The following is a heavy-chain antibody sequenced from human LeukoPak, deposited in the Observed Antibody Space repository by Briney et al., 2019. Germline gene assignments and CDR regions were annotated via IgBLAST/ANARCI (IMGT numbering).Heavy chain of an antibody. CDR3: AGVRDFTSGYYRVFDY. CDR2: IHYSGTT. D-gene: IGHD3-3*01. CDR1: GSSINLFY. V-gene: IGHV4-59*01. Sequence: SETLSLTCTVSGSSINLFYWGWVRQPPGKGLEWIGAIHYSGTTNYNPSLRSRVTMSVDTSKSQLSLKLSSVPAADTAVYYCAGVRDFTSGYYRVFDYWGQGTLVTVSS. J-gene: IGHJ4*02.